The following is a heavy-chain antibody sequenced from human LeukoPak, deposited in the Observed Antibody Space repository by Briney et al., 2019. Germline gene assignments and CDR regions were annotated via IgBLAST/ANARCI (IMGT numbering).Heavy chain of an antibody. Sequence: GSLRLSCAASGFTFSSYNMNWVRQAPGKGLEWVSYFSSSSSIIYYADSVKGRFTISRDNAKNSLYLQMNSLRDEDTAVYYCAREPNDYWGQGTLVTVSS. CDR3: AREPNDY. CDR1: GFTFSSYN. CDR2: FSSSSSII. V-gene: IGHV3-48*02. J-gene: IGHJ4*02.